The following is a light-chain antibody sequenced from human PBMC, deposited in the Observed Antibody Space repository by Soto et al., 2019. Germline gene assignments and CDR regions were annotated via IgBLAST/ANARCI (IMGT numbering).Light chain of an antibody. CDR3: CSYAGSSIFV. J-gene: IGLJ2*01. CDR2: EVI. CDR1: SSDVGTYNL. Sequence: QSALTQPASVSGSPGQSITISCTGSSSDVGTYNLVSWYQHHPSKAPKLMISEVIKRPSGVSNRFSGSNSGNMASLTISGLQAEDEADYYCCSYAGSSIFVFGGGTKLTVL. V-gene: IGLV2-23*02.